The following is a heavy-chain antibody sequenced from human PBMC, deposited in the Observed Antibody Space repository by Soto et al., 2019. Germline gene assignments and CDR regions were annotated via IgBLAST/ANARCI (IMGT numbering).Heavy chain of an antibody. CDR2: INPSGGST. CDR3: ARDAAGDWRVDY. V-gene: IGHV1-46*01. J-gene: IGHJ4*02. Sequence: QVQLVQSGAEVKKPGASVKVSCKASGYTFSSYYLHWVRQAPGQGLEWMGIINPSGGSTSYAQKFQGSVTMTRDTSTSTVYMELSSLRSEDTAVYYCARDAAGDWRVDYWGQGALVTVSS. D-gene: IGHD7-27*01. CDR1: GYTFSSYY.